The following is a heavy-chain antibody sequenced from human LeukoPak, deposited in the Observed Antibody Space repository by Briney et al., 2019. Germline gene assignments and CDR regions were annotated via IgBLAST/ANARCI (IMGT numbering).Heavy chain of an antibody. D-gene: IGHD3-3*01. V-gene: IGHV1-2*02. Sequence: EASVKVSCKASGYTFTGYYMHWVRQAPGQGLEWMGWINPNSGGTNYAQKFQGRVTTTRDTSISTAYMELSRLRSDDTAVYYCARELSDDFWSGYYYQYFDYWGQGTLDTVSS. CDR2: INPNSGGT. CDR3: ARELSDDFWSGYYYQYFDY. CDR1: GYTFTGYY. J-gene: IGHJ4*02.